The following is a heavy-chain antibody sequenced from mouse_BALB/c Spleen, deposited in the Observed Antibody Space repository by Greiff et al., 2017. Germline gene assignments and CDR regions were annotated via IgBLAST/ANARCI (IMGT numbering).Heavy chain of an antibody. CDR1: GFNIKDTY. CDR2: IDPANGNT. J-gene: IGHJ4*01. Sequence: VQLQQPGAELVKPGASVKLSCTASGFNIKDTYMHWVKQRPEQGLEWIGRIDPANGNTKYDPKFQGKATITADTSSNTAYLQLSSLTSEDTAVYYCAEGGYDYYAMDYWGQGTSVTVSS. D-gene: IGHD2-2*01. V-gene: IGHV14-3*02. CDR3: AEGGYDYYAMDY.